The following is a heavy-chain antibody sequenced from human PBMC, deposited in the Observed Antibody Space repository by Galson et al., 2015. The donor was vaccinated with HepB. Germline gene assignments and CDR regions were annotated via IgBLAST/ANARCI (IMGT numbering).Heavy chain of an antibody. J-gene: IGHJ6*02. CDR3: AGRFLEWFRGGMDV. V-gene: IGHV4-39*01. D-gene: IGHD3-3*01. Sequence: ETLSLTCTVSGGSISSSSYYWGWIRQPPGKGLEWIGSIYYSGSTYYNPSLKSRVTISVDTSKNQFSLKLSSVTAADTAVYYCAGRFLEWFRGGMDVWGQGTTVTVSS. CDR2: IYYSGST. CDR1: GGSISSSSYY.